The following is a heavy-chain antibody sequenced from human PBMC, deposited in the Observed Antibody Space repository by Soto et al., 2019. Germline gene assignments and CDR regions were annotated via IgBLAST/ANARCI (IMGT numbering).Heavy chain of an antibody. D-gene: IGHD3-10*01. CDR1: VFTFSSYG. CDR3: ARVKSRIVRGVTNDYYYGMDV. CDR2: ISYDGSNK. J-gene: IGHJ6*02. Sequence: GGSLRLSCAASVFTFSSYGMHWVRQAPGKGLEWVAVISYDGSNKYYADSVKGRFTISRDNSKNTLYLQMNSLRAEDTAVYYCARVKSRIVRGVTNDYYYGMDVWGQGTTVTVSS. V-gene: IGHV3-30*03.